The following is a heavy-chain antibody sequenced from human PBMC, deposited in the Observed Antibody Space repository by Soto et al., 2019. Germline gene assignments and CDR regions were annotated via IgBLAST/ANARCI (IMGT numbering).Heavy chain of an antibody. Sequence: GASVKVSCKASGGTFSSYAISWVRQAPGQGLEWMGGIISIFGTANYAQKFQGRVTLTADESTSTAYMELSSLRSEDTAVYYCVRGSAYNSIGRYYFDYWGQGTLVTVSS. D-gene: IGHD3-22*01. CDR2: IISIFGTA. V-gene: IGHV1-69*13. CDR3: VRGSAYNSIGRYYFDY. CDR1: GGTFSSYA. J-gene: IGHJ4*03.